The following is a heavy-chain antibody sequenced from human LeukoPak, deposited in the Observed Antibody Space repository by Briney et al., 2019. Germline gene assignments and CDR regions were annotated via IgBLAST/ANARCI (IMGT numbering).Heavy chain of an antibody. Sequence: GGSLRLSRAASGFTFSSYWMSWVRQAPGKELEWVANIKQDGSEKYYVDSVKGRFTISRDNAKNSLYLQMNSLRAEDTAVYYCAREGTYYYDSSGYLFDYWGQGTLVTVSS. V-gene: IGHV3-7*01. CDR3: AREGTYYYDSSGYLFDY. CDR2: IKQDGSEK. CDR1: GFTFSSYW. D-gene: IGHD3-22*01. J-gene: IGHJ4*02.